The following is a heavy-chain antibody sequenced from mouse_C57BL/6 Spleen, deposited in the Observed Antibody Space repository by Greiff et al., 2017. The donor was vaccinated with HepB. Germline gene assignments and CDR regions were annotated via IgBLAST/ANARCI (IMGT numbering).Heavy chain of an antibody. CDR2: INPSTGGT. J-gene: IGHJ1*03. CDR1: GYSFTGYY. Sequence: EVQLQQSGPELVKPGASVKISCKASGYSFTGYYMNWVKQSPEKSLEWIGEINPSTGGTTYNQKFKAKATLTVDKSSSTAYMQLKSLTSEDSAVYYCASLYGNSNPYWYFDVWGTGTTVTVSS. V-gene: IGHV1-42*01. D-gene: IGHD2-1*01. CDR3: ASLYGNSNPYWYFDV.